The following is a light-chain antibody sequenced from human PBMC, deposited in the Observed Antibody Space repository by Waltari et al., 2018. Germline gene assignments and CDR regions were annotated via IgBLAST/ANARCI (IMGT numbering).Light chain of an antibody. CDR1: QSVSSN. V-gene: IGKV3-15*01. J-gene: IGKJ2*01. CDR3: QQYNNWPPYT. CDR2: GAS. Sequence: EIVMTQSPATLSVSPGERATLSCRASQSVSSNLAWYQQKPGQAPRRLIYGASTRATGIPARVSGSGSGTEFTLTLSRLQSEDFAVYYCQQYNNWPPYTFGQGTKLEIK.